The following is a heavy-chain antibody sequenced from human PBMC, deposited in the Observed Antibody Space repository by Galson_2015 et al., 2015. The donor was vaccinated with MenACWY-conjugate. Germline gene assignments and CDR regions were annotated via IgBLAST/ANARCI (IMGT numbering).Heavy chain of an antibody. V-gene: IGHV5-51*01. CDR2: IYPGDSDT. CDR1: GYSFTSYW. Sequence: QSGAEVKKPGESLKISCKGSGYSFTSYWIGWVRQMPVKGLEWMGIIYPGDSDTRYSPSFQGQVTISADKSISTAYLQWSSLKASDTAMYYCATKVEMATIIPYYFDYWGQGTLVTVSS. J-gene: IGHJ4*02. CDR3: ATKVEMATIIPYYFDY. D-gene: IGHD5-24*01.